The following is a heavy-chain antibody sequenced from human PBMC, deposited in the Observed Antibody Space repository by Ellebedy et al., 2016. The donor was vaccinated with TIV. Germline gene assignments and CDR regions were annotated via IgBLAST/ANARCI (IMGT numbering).Heavy chain of an antibody. J-gene: IGHJ4*02. CDR2: ISWNSGSI. V-gene: IGHV3-9*01. CDR3: AKDSLDILTGYYSFDY. Sequence: GGSLRLSXAASGFTFDDYAMHWVRQAPGKGLEWVSGISWNSGSIGYADSVKGRFTISRDNAKNSLYLQMNSLRAEDTALYYCAKDSLDILTGYYSFDYWGQGTLVTVSS. CDR1: GFTFDDYA. D-gene: IGHD3-9*01.